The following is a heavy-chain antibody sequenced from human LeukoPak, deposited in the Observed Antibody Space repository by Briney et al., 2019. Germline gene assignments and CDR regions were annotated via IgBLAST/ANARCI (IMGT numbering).Heavy chain of an antibody. CDR2: ISSSSSTI. CDR3: ASADRGRGTYTAMDH. J-gene: IGHJ4*02. V-gene: IGHV3-48*04. D-gene: IGHD5-18*01. CDR1: GFTFSSYS. Sequence: GGSLRLSCAASGFTFSSYSMNWVRQAPGKGLEWVSYISSSSSTIYYADSVKGRFTISRDNAKNSLYLQMNSLRAEDTAVYYCASADRGRGTYTAMDHWGQGTLVTVSS.